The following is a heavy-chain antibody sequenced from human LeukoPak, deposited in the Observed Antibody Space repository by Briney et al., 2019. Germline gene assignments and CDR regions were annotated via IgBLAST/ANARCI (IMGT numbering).Heavy chain of an antibody. CDR1: GFTFSSYG. J-gene: IGHJ4*02. CDR2: ISYDGSNK. CDR3: AKDTPPLLRYFDPYFDY. D-gene: IGHD3-9*01. V-gene: IGHV3-30*18. Sequence: GESLRLSCAASGFTFSSYGMHWVRQAPGKGLEWVAVISYDGSNKYYADSVKGRFTISRDNSKNTLYLQMNSLRAEDTAVYYCAKDTPPLLRYFDPYFDYWGQGTLVTVSS.